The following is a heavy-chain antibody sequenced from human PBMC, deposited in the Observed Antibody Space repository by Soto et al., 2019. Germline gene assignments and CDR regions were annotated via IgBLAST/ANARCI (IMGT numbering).Heavy chain of an antibody. J-gene: IGHJ4*02. CDR2: IYYSGST. D-gene: IGHD6-13*01. CDR1: GGSIRGFY. V-gene: IGHV4-39*01. CDR3: ARPGGSGWFYFDS. Sequence: SETLSLTSTVSGGSIRGFYWGWIRQPPGKGLEWIGSIYYSGSTYYNPSLKSRVTISVDTSKNQFSLKLTSVTAADTAVYYCARPGGSGWFYFDSWGQGSQVTVSS.